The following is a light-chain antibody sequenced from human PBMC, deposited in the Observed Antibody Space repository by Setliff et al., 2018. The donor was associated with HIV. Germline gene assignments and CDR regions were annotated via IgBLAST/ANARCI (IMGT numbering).Light chain of an antibody. CDR1: SSDVGAYNF. V-gene: IGLV2-14*03. CDR2: DVI. Sequence: QSVLTQPASVSGSPGQSVTISCTGTSSDVGAYNFVSWYQQHPGRAPKLMIYDVINRNSGVSIRFSGSKSGNAASLTISGLQAEDEADYYCSSYTTSRQVVFGSGTKVTV. J-gene: IGLJ1*01. CDR3: SSYTTSRQVV.